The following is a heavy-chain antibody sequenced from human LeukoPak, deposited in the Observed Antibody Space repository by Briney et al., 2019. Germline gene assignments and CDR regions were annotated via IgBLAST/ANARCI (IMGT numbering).Heavy chain of an antibody. J-gene: IGHJ4*02. Sequence: GGSLRLSCATSGFTFSNYGMHWVRQAPGKGLEWVAFIRYNGNNKYYADSVKGRFTISRDNSRNMLYLEVSSLRAEDTAAYHCATDNMDSEWLGNWGQGTLVTVST. CDR2: IRYNGNNK. D-gene: IGHD3-3*01. CDR1: GFTFSNYG. V-gene: IGHV3-30*02. CDR3: ATDNMDSEWLGN.